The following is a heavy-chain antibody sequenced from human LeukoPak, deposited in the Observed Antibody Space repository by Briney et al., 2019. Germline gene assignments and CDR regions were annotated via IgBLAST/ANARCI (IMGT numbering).Heavy chain of an antibody. CDR1: GFTFSGFS. D-gene: IGHD3-16*01. Sequence: GGSLRLSCAASGFTFSGFSMSWVRQSQTKGLEWVANIKQDGSERYYVDSVKGRFTISRDNAKNSLYLQMSNLRAEDTAVYFCARGGGLDVWGQGATVTVSS. J-gene: IGHJ6*02. CDR2: IKQDGSER. V-gene: IGHV3-7*03. CDR3: ARGGGLDV.